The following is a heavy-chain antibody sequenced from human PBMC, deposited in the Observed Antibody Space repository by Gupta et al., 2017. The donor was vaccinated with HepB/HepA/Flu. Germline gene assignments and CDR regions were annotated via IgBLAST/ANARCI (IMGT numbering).Heavy chain of an antibody. D-gene: IGHD3-22*01. Sequence: QITLKESGPTLVKPTQTLTLTCTFSGFSLSTSGVGVGWIRQPPGKALEWLALIYWNDDKRYRPSLKSRLTITKDTSKNQVVLTMTNMDPVDTATYYCAHSGRFYYDSSGYYGRALDYWGQGTLVTVSS. J-gene: IGHJ4*02. V-gene: IGHV2-5*01. CDR1: GFSLSTSGVG. CDR3: AHSGRFYYDSSGYYGRALDY. CDR2: IYWNDDK.